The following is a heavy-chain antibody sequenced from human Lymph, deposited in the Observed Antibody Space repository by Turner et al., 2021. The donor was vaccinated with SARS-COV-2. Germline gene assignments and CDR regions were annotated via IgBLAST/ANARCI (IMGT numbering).Heavy chain of an antibody. V-gene: IGHV3-30*04. CDR1: RFTFSSYG. D-gene: IGHD2-2*01. CDR2: ISDDGSNK. J-gene: IGHJ5*01. CDR3: ARGVPEFDS. Sequence: QVQLVGAGGGVVQPGRPLRLSCAASRFTFSSYGLDWVRQAQGKGLEWVAVISDDGSNKYYADSVKGRFTISRDYSKNTLYLQMNSLRAEDTAIYYCARGVPEFDSWGQGTLVTVSS.